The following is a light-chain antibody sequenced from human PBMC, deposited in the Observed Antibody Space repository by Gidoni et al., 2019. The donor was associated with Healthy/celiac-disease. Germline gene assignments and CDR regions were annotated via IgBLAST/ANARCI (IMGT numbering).Light chain of an antibody. J-gene: IGKJ5*01. Sequence: EIVMTQPPLSLPVTPGEPASISCRSSQSLLHTNGYNSLEWYLQKPGQSPQVLIYLGSNRASGVPDRFSGSGSGTDFTLKISRVEAEDVGVYYCMQALQTPITFGQGTRLEI. CDR2: LGS. CDR3: MQALQTPIT. V-gene: IGKV2-28*01. CDR1: QSLLHTNGYNS.